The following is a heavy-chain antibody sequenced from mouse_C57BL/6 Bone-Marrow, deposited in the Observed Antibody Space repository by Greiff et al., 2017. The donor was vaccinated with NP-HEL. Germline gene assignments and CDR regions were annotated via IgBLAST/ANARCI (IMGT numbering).Heavy chain of an antibody. D-gene: IGHD2-5*01. J-gene: IGHJ2*01. V-gene: IGHV12-3*01. CDR2: ITHSGET. Sequence: QVQLKESGPGLVKPSQSLFLTCSITGFPITSGYYWIWIRQSPGKPLEWMGYITHSGETFYTPSLQSPISITRETSKNQFFLQLNSVTTEDTAMYYCAGDSSSYYSNYGEVYFDYWGQGTTLTVSS. CDR3: AGDSSSYYSNYGEVYFDY. CDR1: GFPITSGYY.